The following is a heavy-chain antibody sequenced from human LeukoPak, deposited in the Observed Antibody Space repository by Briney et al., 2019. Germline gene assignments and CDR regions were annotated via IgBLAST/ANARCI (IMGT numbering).Heavy chain of an antibody. V-gene: IGHV3-74*01. CDR3: VKDLDGQWLA. CDR2: ISPDGTFT. J-gene: IGHJ4*02. CDR1: GFRFSDYY. D-gene: IGHD6-19*01. Sequence: AGRSLRLSCATSGFRFSDYYMHWVRQPPGKVLVDVAIISPDGTFTPYADSVKGRLTISRDNANNTLYLQMDSLIADDTAVYYCVKDLDGQWLAGGQGTLVTVSA.